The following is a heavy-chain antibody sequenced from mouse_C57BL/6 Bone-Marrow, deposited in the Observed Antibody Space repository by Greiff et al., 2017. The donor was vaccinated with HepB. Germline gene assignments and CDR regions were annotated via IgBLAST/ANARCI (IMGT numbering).Heavy chain of an antibody. V-gene: IGHV4-1*01. Sequence: EVKLLESGGGLVQPGGSLKLSCAASGIDFSRYWMSWVRRAPGKGLEWIGEINPDSSTINYAPSLKDKFIISRDNAKNTLYLQMSKVRSEDTALYNCAREEYGSSSWFAYWGQGTLVTVSA. D-gene: IGHD1-1*01. CDR2: INPDSSTI. CDR3: AREEYGSSSWFAY. J-gene: IGHJ3*01. CDR1: GIDFSRYW.